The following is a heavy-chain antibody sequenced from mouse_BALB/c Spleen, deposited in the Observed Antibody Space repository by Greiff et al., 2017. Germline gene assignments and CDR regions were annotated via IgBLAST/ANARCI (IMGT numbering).Heavy chain of an antibody. Sequence: VMLVESGPGLVQPSQSLSITCTVSGFSLTSYGVHWVRQSPGKGLEWLGVIWSGGSTDYNAAFISRLSISKDNSKSQVFFKMNSLQANDTAIYYCARSGGITTFYAMDYWGQGTSVTVSS. J-gene: IGHJ4*01. CDR2: IWSGGST. CDR1: GFSLTSYG. D-gene: IGHD2-4*01. V-gene: IGHV2-2*02. CDR3: ARSGGITTFYAMDY.